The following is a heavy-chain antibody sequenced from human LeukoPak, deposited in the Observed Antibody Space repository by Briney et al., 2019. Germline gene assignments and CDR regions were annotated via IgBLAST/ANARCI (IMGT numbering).Heavy chain of an antibody. V-gene: IGHV3-53*01. Sequence: PGGSLRLSCAASGFTVSNNYMSRVRQAPGKGLEWVSIIYGGGSTYYADSVKGRFTISKDNSKNTVYFQMNSLRVEDTAVYYCARLSTGYYFDYWGQGSLVTVSS. J-gene: IGHJ4*02. CDR3: ARLSTGYYFDY. CDR1: GFTVSNNY. CDR2: IYGGGST.